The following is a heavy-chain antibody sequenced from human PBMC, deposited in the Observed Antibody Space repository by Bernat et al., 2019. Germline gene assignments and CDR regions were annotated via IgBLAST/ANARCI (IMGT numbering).Heavy chain of an antibody. D-gene: IGHD3-10*01. Sequence: EVQLVESGGGLVQPGRSLRLSCTASGFTFGDYAMSWVRQAPGKGLVWVCVIRSKAYGGRTEYAASVKGRITISRKDSKSIDYLQMNSLKTEDTAVYYCTRGFSGLLWFRELELLGAFDIWGQGTMVTVSS. CDR3: TRGFSGLLWFRELELLGAFDI. J-gene: IGHJ3*02. CDR1: GFTFGDYA. CDR2: IRSKAYGGRT. V-gene: IGHV3-49*04.